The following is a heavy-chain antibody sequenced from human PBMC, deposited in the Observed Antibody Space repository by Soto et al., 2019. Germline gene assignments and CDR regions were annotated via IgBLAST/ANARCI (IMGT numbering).Heavy chain of an antibody. V-gene: IGHV1-46*01. CDR2: INPSGGST. J-gene: IGHJ6*02. CDR1: GYTFTSYY. CDR3: ARDRDRSSPSPHYSSGMDV. D-gene: IGHD6-6*01. Sequence: ASVKVSCKASGYTFTSYYMHWVRQAPGQELEWMGIINPSGGSTSYAQKFQGRGTMTRDSSTSTVYMELSSLRSEDTAVYYCARDRDRSSPSPHYSSGMDVWGQGTTVTVSS.